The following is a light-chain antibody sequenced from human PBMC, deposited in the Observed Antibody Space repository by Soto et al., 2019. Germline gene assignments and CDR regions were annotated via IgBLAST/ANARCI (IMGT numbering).Light chain of an antibody. CDR1: QSVLYSSNNKNY. J-gene: IGKJ1*01. Sequence: DIVMTQSPDSLAVSLGERATINCKSSQSVLYSSNNKNYLSWYQQKPGQPPKLLIYWASTRETGVPDRFSGSGSGTDFTLTIRSLQAEDVAVDSCQQYYRHWTSGPGTKVEIK. V-gene: IGKV4-1*01. CDR3: QQYYRHWT. CDR2: WAS.